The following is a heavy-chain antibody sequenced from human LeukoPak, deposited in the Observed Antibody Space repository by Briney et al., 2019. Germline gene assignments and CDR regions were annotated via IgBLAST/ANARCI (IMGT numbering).Heavy chain of an antibody. CDR3: ARGQGGYSYGGGPPFDY. D-gene: IGHD5-18*01. CDR1: GGSISSGSYY. V-gene: IGHV4-61*02. Sequence: SQTLSLTCTVSGGSISSGSYYWSWIRQPAGKGLEWIGRIYTSGSTNYNPSLKSRVTISVDTSKNQFSLKLSSVTAADTAVYYCARGQGGYSYGGGPPFDYWGQGTLVTVSS. J-gene: IGHJ4*02. CDR2: IYTSGST.